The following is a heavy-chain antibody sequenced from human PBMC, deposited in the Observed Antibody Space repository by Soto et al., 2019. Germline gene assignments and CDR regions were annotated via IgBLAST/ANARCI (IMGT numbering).Heavy chain of an antibody. D-gene: IGHD6-13*01. V-gene: IGHV1-2*06. CDR3: VRAIAPAAPLDP. J-gene: IGHJ5*02. Sequence: QVQLVQSGAEVTKPGASVKVSCKTSGYTFTDYDINWVRQAPGQGLEWMGRINSHSGATTYAQKFQDRVTMTRDTSIRTANMELSSLRADDTAVYYCVRAIAPAAPLDPWGQGNLVTVSS. CDR1: GYTFTDYD. CDR2: INSHSGAT.